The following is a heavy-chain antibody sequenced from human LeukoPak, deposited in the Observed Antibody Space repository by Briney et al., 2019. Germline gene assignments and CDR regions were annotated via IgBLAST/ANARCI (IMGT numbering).Heavy chain of an antibody. J-gene: IGHJ4*02. CDR2: IYTSGST. CDR3: ARTPHLYYYDWYFDY. V-gene: IGHV4-4*07. D-gene: IGHD3-22*01. Sequence: SETLCLTCTVSGGSISSYYWSWIRQPAGKGLEWIGRIYTSGSTNYNPSLKSRVTMSVDTSKNQFSLKLSSVTAADTAVYYCARTPHLYYYDWYFDYWGQGTLVTVSS. CDR1: GGSISSYY.